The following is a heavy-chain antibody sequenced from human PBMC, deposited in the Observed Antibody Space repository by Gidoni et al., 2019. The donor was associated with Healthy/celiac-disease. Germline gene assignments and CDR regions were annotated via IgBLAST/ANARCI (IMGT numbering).Heavy chain of an antibody. J-gene: IGHJ4*02. CDR2: IYYSGST. CDR3: ARSVKQCKAGTGFDY. D-gene: IGHD6-19*01. V-gene: IGHV4-59*01. CDR1: GGSISSYY. Sequence: QVQLQESGPGLVKPSEPLSLTCTVSGGSISSYYWSWIRQPPGKGLEWIGYIYYSGSTNYNPSLKSRVTISVDTSKNQFSLKLSAVTAADTAVYYCARSVKQCKAGTGFDYWGQGTLVTVSS.